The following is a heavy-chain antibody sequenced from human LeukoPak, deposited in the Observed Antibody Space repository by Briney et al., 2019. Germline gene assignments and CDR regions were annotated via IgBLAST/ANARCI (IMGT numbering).Heavy chain of an antibody. CDR1: GGTFSSYA. V-gene: IGHV1-69*05. Sequence: ASVKVSCKASGGTFSSYAISWVRQAPGQGLEWMGGIIPIFGTANYAQKFQGRVTITTDESTSTAYMGLSSLRSEDTAVYYCARSYEDAFDIWGQGTMVTVSS. CDR3: ARSYEDAFDI. J-gene: IGHJ3*02. CDR2: IIPIFGTA. D-gene: IGHD3-22*01.